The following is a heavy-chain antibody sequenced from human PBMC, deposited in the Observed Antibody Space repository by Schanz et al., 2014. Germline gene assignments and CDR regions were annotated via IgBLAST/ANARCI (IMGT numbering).Heavy chain of an antibody. CDR3: ARKMKLGVYGGKGHDSLDI. CDR1: GFTFENYA. D-gene: IGHD4-17*01. Sequence: EVQLVESGGGVVRPGGSLRLSCAASGFTFENYALTWVRQAPGKGLEWVSFVHPGGSTYYPDSVKGRFTISRDSSKNTLYLQMNTLRAEDTAVYYCARKMKLGVYGGKGHDSLDIWGQGTMVTVSS. V-gene: IGHV3-66*01. CDR2: VHPGGST. J-gene: IGHJ3*02.